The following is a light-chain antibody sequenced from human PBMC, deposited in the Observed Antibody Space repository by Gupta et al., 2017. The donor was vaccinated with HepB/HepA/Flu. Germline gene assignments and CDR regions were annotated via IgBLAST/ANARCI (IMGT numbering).Light chain of an antibody. CDR2: GNT. J-gene: IGLJ3*02. CDR1: SSNIGAGYD. V-gene: IGLV1-40*01. CDR3: QSYDSSLSGWV. Sequence: HSVLTLPPSVSGAPGQRVTLSCTGSSSNIGAGYDVHWYQQLPGTAPKFLIYGNTNRPSGVPDRFSGSKSGTSASLAITGLQAEDEADYYCQSYDSSLSGWVFGGGTKLTVL.